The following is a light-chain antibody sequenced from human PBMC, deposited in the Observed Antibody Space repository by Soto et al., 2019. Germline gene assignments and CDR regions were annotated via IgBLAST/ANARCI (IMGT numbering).Light chain of an antibody. CDR2: RTS. V-gene: IGKV3-15*01. Sequence: FVLTQSPGNLSLSPGERATLSCRASQSINNNLAWYQQKPGQAPRLIMFRTSTRATGVPARFSGSGSETDFNLTISSLQSEDFAVYYCQQYNNWPRATFGGGTKVDIK. CDR3: QQYNNWPRAT. J-gene: IGKJ4*01. CDR1: QSINNN.